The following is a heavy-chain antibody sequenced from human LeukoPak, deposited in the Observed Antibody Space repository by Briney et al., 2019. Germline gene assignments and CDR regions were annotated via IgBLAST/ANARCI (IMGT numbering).Heavy chain of an antibody. CDR2: IYTSGST. D-gene: IGHD3-3*01. Sequence: SETLSLTCTVSGGSISSGSYYWSWIRQPAGKGLEWIGRIYTSGSTNYNPSLKSRVTISVDTSKNQFSLKLSSVTAADTAVYYCARASLGDFWSGYSMGFDYWGQGTLVTVSS. CDR1: GGSISSGSYY. V-gene: IGHV4-61*02. J-gene: IGHJ4*02. CDR3: ARASLGDFWSGYSMGFDY.